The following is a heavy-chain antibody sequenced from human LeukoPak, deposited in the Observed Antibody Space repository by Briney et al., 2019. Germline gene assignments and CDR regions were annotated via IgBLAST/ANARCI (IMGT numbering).Heavy chain of an antibody. CDR2: ISGSGSST. J-gene: IGHJ6*02. D-gene: IGHD6-6*01. Sequence: GGSLRLSCAASGFIFTSYGLAWIRQAPGKGLEWVSGISGSGSSTDYADSVKGRFTISRDNAKNSLFLQMNTLRAEDTAVYYCARDPYSSTWSYGMDVWGQGTTVTVSS. V-gene: IGHV3-23*01. CDR1: GFIFTSYG. CDR3: ARDPYSSTWSYGMDV.